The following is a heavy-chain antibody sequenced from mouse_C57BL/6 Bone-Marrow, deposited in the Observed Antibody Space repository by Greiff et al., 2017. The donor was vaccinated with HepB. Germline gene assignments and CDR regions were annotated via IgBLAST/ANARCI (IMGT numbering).Heavy chain of an antibody. CDR2: IRSKSNNYAT. D-gene: IGHD2-5*01. Sequence: EVMLVESGGGLVQPKGSLKLSCAASGFSFNTYAMNWVRQAPGKGLEWVARIRSKSNNYATYYADSVKDRFTISRDDSESMLYLQMNNLKTEDTAMYYCVFSNLGMDYWGQGTSVTVSS. CDR3: VFSNLGMDY. J-gene: IGHJ4*01. V-gene: IGHV10-1*01. CDR1: GFSFNTYA.